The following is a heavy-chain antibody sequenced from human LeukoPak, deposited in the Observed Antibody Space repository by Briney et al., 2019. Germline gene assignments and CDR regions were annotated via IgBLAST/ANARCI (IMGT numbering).Heavy chain of an antibody. D-gene: IGHD2-21*02. CDR3: ATEIGWCGGDCDLVGATFDF. V-gene: IGHV4-39*07. Sequence: KASETLSLTCTVSGGSISSSSYYWGWIRQPPGKGLEWIGSIYYSGSTYYNPSLKSRVTISVDTSKNQFSLKLSSVTAADTAVYYCATEIGWCGGDCDLVGATFDFWGQGTMVTVSS. J-gene: IGHJ3*01. CDR2: IYYSGST. CDR1: GGSISSSSYY.